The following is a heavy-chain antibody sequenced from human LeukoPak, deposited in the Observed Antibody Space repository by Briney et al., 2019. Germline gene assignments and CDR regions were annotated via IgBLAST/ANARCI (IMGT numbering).Heavy chain of an antibody. J-gene: IGHJ4*02. D-gene: IGHD3-9*01. CDR1: GFTFSSYW. V-gene: IGHV3-30*18. CDR2: ISYDGSNK. Sequence: GGSLRLSCAASGFTFSSYWMSWVRQAPGKGLEWVAVISYDGSNKYYADSVKGRFTISRDNSKNTLYLQMNSLRAEDTAVYYCAKDSALEYYDILTGVDYWGQGTLVTVSS. CDR3: AKDSALEYYDILTGVDY.